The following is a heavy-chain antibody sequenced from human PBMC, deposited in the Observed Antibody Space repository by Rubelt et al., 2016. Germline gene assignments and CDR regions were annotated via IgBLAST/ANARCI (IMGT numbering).Heavy chain of an antibody. J-gene: IGHJ5*02. CDR3: ARDPTTRFTSTGWFDP. CDR2: ISAYNDDT. CDR1: GYTFTSYG. D-gene: IGHD5-12*01. V-gene: IGHV1-18*01. Sequence: QLQLVQSGAEVKKPGASVKVSCKASGYTFTSYGISWVRQAPGQGLEWMGWISAYNDDTKYAQKFQGRVTMTTDTSTSTAYMELRSLRSDDTAVYYCARDPTTRFTSTGWFDPWGQGTLVTVSS.